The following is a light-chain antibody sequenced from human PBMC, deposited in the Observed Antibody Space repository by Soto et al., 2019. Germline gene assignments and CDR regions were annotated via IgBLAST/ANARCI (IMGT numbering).Light chain of an antibody. CDR1: QSVSNNY. CDR2: GAS. Sequence: EIVLTQSPGTLSLSPGERATLSCRASQSVSNNYLAWYQQKPGQAPRLLIYGASNRATGIPDRFSSSGSGTDFTLTISRLEPEDFAVYYCQQRSNRPPSFGGGTKVDIK. CDR3: QQRSNRPPS. V-gene: IGKV3D-20*02. J-gene: IGKJ4*01.